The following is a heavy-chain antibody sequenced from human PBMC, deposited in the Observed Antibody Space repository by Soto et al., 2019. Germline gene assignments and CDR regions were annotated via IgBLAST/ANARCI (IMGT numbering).Heavy chain of an antibody. CDR2: ISGGTTYT. V-gene: IGHV3-11*05. D-gene: IGHD2-2*01. CDR1: GFTFSDYY. Sequence: QVQVVESGGGLVKPGGSLRLSCTASGFTFSDYYMSWVRQAPGKGLEWLSYISGGTTYTNYADSVKGRFTISRDNATISVFLQMNSLRAEDTAVYYCARYASAYYGMDVGCQGATVTVSS. CDR3: ARYASAYYGMDV. J-gene: IGHJ6*02.